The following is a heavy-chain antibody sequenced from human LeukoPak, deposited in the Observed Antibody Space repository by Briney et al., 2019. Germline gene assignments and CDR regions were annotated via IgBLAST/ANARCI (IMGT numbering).Heavy chain of an antibody. D-gene: IGHD6-19*01. Sequence: ASVKVSCKASGYTFTAYFIHWVRQAPGQGLEWMGWINPNSGATTFAQKFQGRVTMTRDTSISTAYMDLSRLKSDDTAVYYCAKVLNKQWLAYGDYWGQGTLVTVSS. V-gene: IGHV1-2*02. CDR1: GYTFTAYF. CDR2: INPNSGAT. CDR3: AKVLNKQWLAYGDY. J-gene: IGHJ4*02.